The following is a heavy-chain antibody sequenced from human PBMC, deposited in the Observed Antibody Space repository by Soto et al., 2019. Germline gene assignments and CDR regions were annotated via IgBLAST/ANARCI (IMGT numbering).Heavy chain of an antibody. J-gene: IGHJ6*02. V-gene: IGHV4-59*08. CDR3: VRQGIGDLHGLVDV. Sequence: QVQLQQSGPGLVKPSETLSLTCTVSSGPSRSHNWGWIRQPSGRGLEWIGYVYYTGSTSYNPSLKSRVTISADTSTNHISLTLSSVTAADTAVYYCVRQGIGDLHGLVDVWGQGTTVSVSS. D-gene: IGHD3-10*01. CDR2: VYYTGST. CDR1: SGPSRSHN.